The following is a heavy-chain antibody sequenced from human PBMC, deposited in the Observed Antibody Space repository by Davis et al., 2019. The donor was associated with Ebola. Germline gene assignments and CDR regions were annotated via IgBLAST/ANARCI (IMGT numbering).Heavy chain of an antibody. Sequence: MPSETLSLTCAVSGGPFTGYYWSWIRQPPGKGLEWIAEIDHSGTTNYNSSLKSRVAISVDTSKNQFSLQLISVTAADTAVYYCARSKTRGGWGLFDPWGQGTLVTVSS. J-gene: IGHJ5*02. V-gene: IGHV4-34*01. CDR2: IDHSGTT. CDR3: ARSKTRGGWGLFDP. CDR1: GGPFTGYY. D-gene: IGHD6-19*01.